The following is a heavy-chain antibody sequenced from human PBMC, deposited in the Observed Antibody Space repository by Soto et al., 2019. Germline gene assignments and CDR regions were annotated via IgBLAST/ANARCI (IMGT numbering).Heavy chain of an antibody. Sequence: PSETLSLTCTVSGGSISSGGYYWSWIRQHPGKGLEWIGYIYYSGSTYYNPSLKSRVTISVDTSKNQFSLKLSSVTAADTAVYYCATESTRDSSGYVPDAFDIWGQGTMVTVSS. CDR3: ATESTRDSSGYVPDAFDI. V-gene: IGHV4-31*03. J-gene: IGHJ3*02. CDR1: GGSISSGGYY. D-gene: IGHD3-22*01. CDR2: IYYSGST.